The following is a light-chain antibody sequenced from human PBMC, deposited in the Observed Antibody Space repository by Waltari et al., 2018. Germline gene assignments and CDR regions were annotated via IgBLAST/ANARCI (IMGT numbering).Light chain of an antibody. CDR2: DGD. Sequence: QSALTQPRSVSGSPGQSVTFSCTGTSSDVGAYTYVSWYQVRPGQVPKLILYDGDKRPSGVPARFSGSKAGNTASLTVAGLQTEDEADYYCCSYAGRYTSVFGGVTKVTVL. V-gene: IGLV2-11*01. CDR1: SSDVGAYTY. CDR3: CSYAGRYTSV. J-gene: IGLJ2*01.